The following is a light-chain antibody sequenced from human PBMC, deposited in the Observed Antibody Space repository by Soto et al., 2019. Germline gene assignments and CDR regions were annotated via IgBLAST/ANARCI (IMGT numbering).Light chain of an antibody. CDR2: GAS. CDR3: LQDHSSPWT. Sequence: AIQLTQSPSSLSASVGDRVSITCRASQGIRNDLGWYQHKPGKAPKLLIHGASSLQSGVPSRFSGSASGTEFTLTISSLQPEDLASYYCLQDHSSPWTFGQRTKVEI. J-gene: IGKJ1*01. V-gene: IGKV1-6*01. CDR1: QGIRND.